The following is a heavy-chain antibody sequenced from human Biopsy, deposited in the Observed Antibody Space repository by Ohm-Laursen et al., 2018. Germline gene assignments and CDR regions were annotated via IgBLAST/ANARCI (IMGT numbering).Heavy chain of an antibody. CDR3: ARDSSRRAREGGMDV. J-gene: IGHJ6*02. D-gene: IGHD2-2*01. CDR1: GFSVIRYD. CDR2: INETSSHI. V-gene: IGHV3-21*01. Sequence: SLRLSCSASGFSVIRYDMNWVRQAPGKGLEWISYINETSSHIYDSDSVRGRFTHARDIAKNSLYLQLNSLRVEDTAVYYFARDSSRRAREGGMDVWGQGTTVTVSS.